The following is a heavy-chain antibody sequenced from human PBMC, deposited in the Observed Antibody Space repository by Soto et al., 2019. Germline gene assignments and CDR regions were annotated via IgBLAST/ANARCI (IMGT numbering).Heavy chain of an antibody. J-gene: IGHJ4*02. Sequence: QVQLQESGPGLVKPSQTLSHTCTVAGGYISSGNYYWSWIRQPPGKGLEWIGFMSYSGSTSYNASLKSRVTISVDTSKSQFSLNLSFVTAADTAVYYCATMGTPATGLYYFDNWGQGTLVTVSS. D-gene: IGHD1-7*01. CDR3: ATMGTPATGLYYFDN. CDR2: MSYSGST. CDR1: GGYISSGNYY. V-gene: IGHV4-30-4*01.